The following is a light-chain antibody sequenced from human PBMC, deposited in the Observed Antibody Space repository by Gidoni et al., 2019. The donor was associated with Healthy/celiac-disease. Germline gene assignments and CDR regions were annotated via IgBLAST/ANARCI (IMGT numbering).Light chain of an antibody. Sequence: EIVLTQSPGTLSLSPGERATLSCRASQSVSSSYLAWYQQKPGQAPRLLIYGASSRATGIPDRVSGSGSGTDFTITISRLEPEDFAVYYCQQYGSSPYTFWQGTKLEIK. CDR1: QSVSSSY. CDR3: QQYGSSPYT. J-gene: IGKJ2*01. CDR2: GAS. V-gene: IGKV3-20*01.